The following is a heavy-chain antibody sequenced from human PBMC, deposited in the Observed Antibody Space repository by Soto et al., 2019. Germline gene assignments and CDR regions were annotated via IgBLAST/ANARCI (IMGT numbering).Heavy chain of an antibody. Sequence: GGSLRLSCAASWFTVSSNYMSWVRQAPGKGLEWVSVIYSGGSTYYADSVKGRFTISRHNSKNTLYLQMNSLRAEDTAVYYCAITGYSSNWYADYWGQGTLVTVSS. CDR2: IYSGGST. CDR3: AITGYSSNWYADY. CDR1: WFTVSSNY. J-gene: IGHJ4*02. V-gene: IGHV3-53*04. D-gene: IGHD6-13*01.